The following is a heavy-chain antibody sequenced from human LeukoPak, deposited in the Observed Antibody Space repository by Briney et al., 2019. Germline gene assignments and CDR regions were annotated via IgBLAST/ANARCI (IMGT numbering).Heavy chain of an antibody. V-gene: IGHV4-34*01. CDR3: ARGPLIRYFDWLSYGMDV. Sequence: XXXXPXKXLEWXXEINHSGSTNYNPSLKSRVTISVDTSKNQFSLKLSSVTAADTAVYYCARGPLIRYFDWLSYGMDVWGQGTTVTVSS. CDR2: INHSGST. J-gene: IGHJ6*02. D-gene: IGHD3-9*01.